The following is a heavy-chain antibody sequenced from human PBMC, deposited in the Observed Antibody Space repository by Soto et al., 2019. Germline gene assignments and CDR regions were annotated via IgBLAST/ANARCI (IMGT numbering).Heavy chain of an antibody. J-gene: IGHJ4*02. CDR2: VYSTGTT. CDR1: GGSINSYW. CDR3: ARDIGSYAYGEGY. Sequence: AETLSLTCVVSGGSINSYWWSWIRQPAGKGLEWIGRVYSTGTTDYNPSLNSRATMSVGTSKNQFSLKLTSVTAADTAVYYCARDIGSYAYGEGYWGQGIQVTVSS. D-gene: IGHD3-10*01. V-gene: IGHV4-4*07.